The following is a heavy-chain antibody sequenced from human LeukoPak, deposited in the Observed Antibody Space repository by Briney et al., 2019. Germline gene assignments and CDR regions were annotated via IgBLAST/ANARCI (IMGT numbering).Heavy chain of an antibody. J-gene: IGHJ4*02. CDR2: IYHSGST. D-gene: IGHD6-19*01. CDR3: ARVGYSSGWLKRGGIYYFDY. CDR1: GYSISSGYY. Sequence: PSETLSLTCTVSGYSISSGYYWGWIRQPPGKGLEWIGSIYHSGSTYYNSSLKSRVTISIDTSKNQVSLKMSSVTAADTAVYYCARVGYSSGWLKRGGIYYFDYWGQGTLVTVSS. V-gene: IGHV4-38-2*02.